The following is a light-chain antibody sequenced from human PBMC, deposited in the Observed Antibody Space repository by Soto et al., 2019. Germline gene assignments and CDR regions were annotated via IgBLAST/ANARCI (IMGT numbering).Light chain of an antibody. J-gene: IGLJ2*01. CDR3: SSYTGSSTLVV. CDR1: SSDVGRYNH. Sequence: QSALTQPPSVSGSPGQSVSISCTGTSSDVGRYNHVSWYQQPLGTAPKLMIYDVSNRPSGVPDRFSGSKSGNTASLTISGLQAEDEAEYYCSSYTGSSTLVVFGGGTKLTVL. CDR2: DVS. V-gene: IGLV2-18*02.